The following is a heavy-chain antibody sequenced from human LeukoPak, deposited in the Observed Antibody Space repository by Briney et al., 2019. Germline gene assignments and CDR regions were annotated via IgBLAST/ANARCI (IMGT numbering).Heavy chain of an antibody. V-gene: IGHV4-59*08. CDR1: GGSISNNY. CDR3: ARLIARGPFDY. D-gene: IGHD2/OR15-2a*01. CDR2: IYYSGNT. Sequence: SETLSLTCTVSGGSISNNYRSWIRQPPGKGLEWIGYIYYSGNTNYNPSLKSRVAISVDTSKNQFSLKLTSVTAADTAVYYCARLIARGPFDYWGQGTLVTVSS. J-gene: IGHJ4*02.